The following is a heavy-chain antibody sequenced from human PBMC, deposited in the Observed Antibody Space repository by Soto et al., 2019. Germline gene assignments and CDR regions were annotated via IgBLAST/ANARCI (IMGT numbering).Heavy chain of an antibody. J-gene: IGHJ6*02. CDR1: GFTFGSYS. Sequence: GGSLRLSCAASGFTFGSYSMNWVRQAPGKXLEWVSSISSSSSYIYYADSVKGRFTISRDNAKNSLYLQMNSLRAEDTAVYYCAREYIVLMVYYYYYGMDVWGQGTTVTVSS. V-gene: IGHV3-21*01. CDR3: AREYIVLMVYYYYYGMDV. CDR2: ISSSSSYI. D-gene: IGHD2-8*01.